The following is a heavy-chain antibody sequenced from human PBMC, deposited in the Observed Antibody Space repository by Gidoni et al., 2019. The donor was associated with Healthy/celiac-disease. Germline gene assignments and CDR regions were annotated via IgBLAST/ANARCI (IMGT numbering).Heavy chain of an antibody. CDR3: ARGRASTERWFDP. CDR2: INHSGST. J-gene: IGHJ5*02. CDR1: VCSFSGYY. Sequence: QVQLQQLCAGLLQPSVPLSRACAVSVCSFSGYYWSWIRQLPGKGLEWIGQINHSGSTNYNPSLKSRVTISVDTSKNQFSLKLSSVTAADTAVYYCARGRASTERWFDPWGQGTLVTVSS. D-gene: IGHD1-1*01. V-gene: IGHV4-34*01.